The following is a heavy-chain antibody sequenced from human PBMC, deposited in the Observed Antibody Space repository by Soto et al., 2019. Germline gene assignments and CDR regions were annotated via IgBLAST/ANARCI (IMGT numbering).Heavy chain of an antibody. Sequence: EVQLVESGGGLVQPGGSLRLSCAASGFTFSSYEMDWVRQAPGKGLEWVAYISSSGSAIYYADSVKGRFIISRDNAESSLFLQMNSLRAEDTAVYYCTKEKSLMYSGYAAFDVWGQGTMVTGS. J-gene: IGHJ3*01. D-gene: IGHD5-12*01. V-gene: IGHV3-48*03. CDR1: GFTFSSYE. CDR3: TKEKSLMYSGYAAFDV. CDR2: ISSSGSAI.